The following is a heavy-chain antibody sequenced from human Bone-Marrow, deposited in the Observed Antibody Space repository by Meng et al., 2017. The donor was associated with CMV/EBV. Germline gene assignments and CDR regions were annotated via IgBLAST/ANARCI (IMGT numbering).Heavy chain of an antibody. V-gene: IGHV3-21*01. CDR2: ISSSSSYI. J-gene: IGHJ3*02. Sequence: GESLKISCAASGFTFSDYYMNWVRQAPGKGLEWVSSISSSSSYIYYADSVKGRFTISRDNAKNSLYLQMNSLRAEDTAVYYCARDTVRDCGGDCPSAFDIWGQGTMVTVSS. CDR1: GFTFSDYY. D-gene: IGHD2-21*01. CDR3: ARDTVRDCGGDCPSAFDI.